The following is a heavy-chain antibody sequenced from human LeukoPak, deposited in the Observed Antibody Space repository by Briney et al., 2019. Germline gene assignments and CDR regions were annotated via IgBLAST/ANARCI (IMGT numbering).Heavy chain of an antibody. CDR2: IYYSGST. Sequence: SETLSLTCTVSGASISNYYWSWIRQPPGKGLEWIGYIYYSGSTNYNPSLKSRVTISVDTSKNQFSLKLSSVTAADTAVYYCASLYSSGWPPSDYWGQGTLVTVSS. J-gene: IGHJ4*02. CDR3: ASLYSSGWPPSDY. V-gene: IGHV4-59*08. D-gene: IGHD6-19*01. CDR1: GASISNYY.